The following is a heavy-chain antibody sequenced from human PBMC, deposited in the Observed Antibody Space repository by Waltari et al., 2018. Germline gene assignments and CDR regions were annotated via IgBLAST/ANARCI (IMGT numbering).Heavy chain of an antibody. Sequence: QLQLQQSGPGLVKPSESLSLTCAVSYDSMGERDFWSWVRQSPGQGLEWIGQVHRSGRTNYNPSLASRVTISVDTSKNQFSLKVPSPTAADTAIYYCARGRGRGLYLDSWGPGTLVTVSP. CDR1: YDSMGERDF. J-gene: IGHJ4*02. D-gene: IGHD2-15*01. V-gene: IGHV4-4*02. CDR2: VHRSGRT. CDR3: ARGRGRGLYLDS.